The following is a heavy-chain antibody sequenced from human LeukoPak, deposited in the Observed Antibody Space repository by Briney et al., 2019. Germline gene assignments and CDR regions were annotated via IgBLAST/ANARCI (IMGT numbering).Heavy chain of an antibody. V-gene: IGHV3-21*01. CDR2: ISSGSTYI. D-gene: IGHD6-19*01. J-gene: IGHJ4*02. CDR3: TRGPTLIGVAGTWPLDY. CDR1: GFTFSDFS. Sequence: GGSLRLSCAASGFTFSDFSMHWVRQAPGKGLEWVSSISSGSTYIYSADSLKGRFTISRDNAKKSLYLQMNSLRDEDSAVYYCTRGPTLIGVAGTWPLDYWGQGTLVTVSS.